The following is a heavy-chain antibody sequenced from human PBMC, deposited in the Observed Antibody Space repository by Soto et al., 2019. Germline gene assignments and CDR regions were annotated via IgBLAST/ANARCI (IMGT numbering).Heavy chain of an antibody. V-gene: IGHV3-23*01. J-gene: IGHJ4*02. CDR1: GFIFSNYP. CDR3: ARRDNSGWYSLDY. Sequence: EVQLLESGGGLVQPGGSLRLSCAVSGFIFSNYPMSWVRQAPGKGLEWVSSVSPSGSNTYYADSVKGNFTMSRDNSENRLHLQMNSLRAEDTAVYFCARRDNSGWYSLDYWGQGTLVTVSS. D-gene: IGHD6-19*01. CDR2: VSPSGSNT.